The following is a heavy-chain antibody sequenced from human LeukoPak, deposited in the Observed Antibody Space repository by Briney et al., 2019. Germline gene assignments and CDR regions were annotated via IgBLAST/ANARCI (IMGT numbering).Heavy chain of an antibody. D-gene: IGHD3-22*01. CDR2: IYCSGST. Sequence: SETLSLTCTVSGGSISSSSYYWGWIRQPPGKGLEWIGSIYCSGSTYYNPSLKSRVTISVDTSKNQFSLKLSSVTAADTAVYYCARDLLYYYDSSGYYSDAFDIWGQGTMVTVSS. CDR3: ARDLLYYYDSSGYYSDAFDI. V-gene: IGHV4-39*07. J-gene: IGHJ3*02. CDR1: GGSISSSSYY.